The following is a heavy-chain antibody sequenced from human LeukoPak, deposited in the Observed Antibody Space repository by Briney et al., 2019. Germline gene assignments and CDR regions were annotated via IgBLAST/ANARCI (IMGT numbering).Heavy chain of an antibody. J-gene: IGHJ6*03. CDR3: ARESLRGYYMDV. CDR2: INWNGGST. D-gene: IGHD5-12*01. Sequence: PGGSLRLSCAASGFTFDDYGMSLVRQAPGKGLEWVSGINWNGGSTGYADSVKGRLTISRDNAKNSLYLQMNSLRAEDTALYYCARESLRGYYMDVWGKGTTVTVSS. V-gene: IGHV3-20*04. CDR1: GFTFDDYG.